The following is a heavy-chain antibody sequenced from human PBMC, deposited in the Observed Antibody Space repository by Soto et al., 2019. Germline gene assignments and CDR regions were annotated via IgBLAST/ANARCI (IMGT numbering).Heavy chain of an antibody. D-gene: IGHD6-19*01. Sequence: GGSLRLSCAASGFTFSSYGMHWVRQAPGKGLEWVAVISYDGSNKYYADSVKGRFTISRDNSKNTLYLQMNSLRAEDTAVYYCAKDSSDSSGWPYYYYYGMDVWGQGTTVTVSS. CDR2: ISYDGSNK. CDR1: GFTFSSYG. CDR3: AKDSSDSSGWPYYYYYGMDV. J-gene: IGHJ6*02. V-gene: IGHV3-30*18.